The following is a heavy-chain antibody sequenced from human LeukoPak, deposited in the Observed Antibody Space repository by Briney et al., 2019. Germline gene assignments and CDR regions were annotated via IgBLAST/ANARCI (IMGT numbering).Heavy chain of an antibody. D-gene: IGHD5-24*01. CDR3: AXXXXXXXXXXKKETLGYYYYMDV. J-gene: IGHJ6*03. Sequence: ASVKVSCKASGGTFTSYAIGWVRQAPGQGLEWMGGIIPIFGTANYAQKFQGRVTITADKSTSTAYMELSSLRSEDTAGYYCAXXXXXXXXXXKKETLGYYYYMDVWGKGTTVTVSS. V-gene: IGHV1-69*06. CDR2: IIPIFGTA. CDR1: GGTFTSYA.